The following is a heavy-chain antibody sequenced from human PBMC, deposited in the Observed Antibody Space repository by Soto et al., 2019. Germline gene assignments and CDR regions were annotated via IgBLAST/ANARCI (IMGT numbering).Heavy chain of an antibody. V-gene: IGHV4-39*01. Sequence: QLHLQESGPGLVKPWETLSLTCTVSGGSISSGGHYWGWIRQPPGKGLEWIGNIYYRGNTYYNPSLRSRVTLSVDTSKNQFSLKVTSLTVADTAVYYCARHRDTSGRYLLPAYWGQGILVTVST. D-gene: IGHD6-13*01. CDR2: IYYRGNT. CDR1: GGSISSGGHY. J-gene: IGHJ4*02. CDR3: ARHRDTSGRYLLPAY.